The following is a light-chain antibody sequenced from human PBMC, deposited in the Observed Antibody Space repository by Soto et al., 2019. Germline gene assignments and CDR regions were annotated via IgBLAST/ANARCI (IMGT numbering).Light chain of an antibody. CDR1: SGHSSYA. V-gene: IGLV4-69*01. J-gene: IGLJ3*02. CDR3: QTWGTGLLV. Sequence: QPVLTQSPSASASLGASVKLTCTLSSGHSSYAIAWHQQQPEKGPRYLMKLNSDGSHRQGDGIPDRFSGSSSGAERYLTISSLQSEDEADYCCQTWGTGLLVFGGGTKLTVL. CDR2: LNSDGSH.